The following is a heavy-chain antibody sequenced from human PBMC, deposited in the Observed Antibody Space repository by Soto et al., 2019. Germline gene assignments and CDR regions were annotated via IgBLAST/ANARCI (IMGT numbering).Heavy chain of an antibody. CDR3: ARVAGLFHVPINEYYFDY. J-gene: IGHJ4*02. V-gene: IGHV4-59*01. Sequence: SQTLSLTCTVSGGSISSYYWSWIRQPPGKGLEWIGYIYYSGSTNYNPSLKSRVTISVDTSKNQFSLKLSSVTAADTAVYYCARVAGLFHVPINEYYFDYWGQGTLVTVSS. CDR2: IYYSGST. D-gene: IGHD6-19*01. CDR1: GGSISSYY.